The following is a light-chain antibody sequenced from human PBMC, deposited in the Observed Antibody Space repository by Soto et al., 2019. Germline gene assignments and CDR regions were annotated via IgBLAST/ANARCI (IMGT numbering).Light chain of an antibody. CDR2: NVN. CDR3: SSFAGSNNFPYV. V-gene: IGLV2-8*01. CDR1: SSDVGSYDY. J-gene: IGLJ1*01. Sequence: QSALIQPPSVSGSPGQSVTISCTGTSSDVGSYDYVSWYQQHPGTVPKPMIYNVNTQPSGVPDRFSGSKSGNTASMTVSGLQAEDEADYYCSSFAGSNNFPYVFGTGTKLTVL.